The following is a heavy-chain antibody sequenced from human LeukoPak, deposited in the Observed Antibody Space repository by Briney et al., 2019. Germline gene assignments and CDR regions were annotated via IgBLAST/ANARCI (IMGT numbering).Heavy chain of an antibody. V-gene: IGHV3-74*01. CDR3: ARDQSIAGPTTADY. CDR1: GFTFSRFW. D-gene: IGHD1-26*01. J-gene: IGHJ4*02. CDR2: INTDGSNT. Sequence: PGGSLRLSCAASGFTFSRFWMHWVRQAPGKGLVWVSRINTDGSNTTYADSVKGRFTISRDNAKNTLYLQMNSLRAEDTAVYYCARDQSIAGPTTADYWGQGTLVTVSS.